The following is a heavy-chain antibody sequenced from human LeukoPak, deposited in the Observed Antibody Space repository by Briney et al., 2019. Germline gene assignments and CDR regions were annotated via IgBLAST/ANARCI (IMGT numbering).Heavy chain of an antibody. Sequence: GGSLRLSCAASGFTFSSYGMHWVRQAPGKGLEWVAVISYDGSNKYYADSVKGRFTISRDNSKNTLYLQMNSLRAEDTAVYYCAKDFTQQLVPHDYWGQGTLVTVSS. D-gene: IGHD6-13*01. CDR3: AKDFTQQLVPHDY. V-gene: IGHV3-30*18. CDR1: GFTFSSYG. J-gene: IGHJ4*02. CDR2: ISYDGSNK.